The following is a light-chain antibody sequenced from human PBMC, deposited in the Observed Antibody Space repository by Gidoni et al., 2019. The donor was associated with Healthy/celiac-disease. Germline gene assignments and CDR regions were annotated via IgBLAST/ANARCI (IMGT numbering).Light chain of an antibody. Sequence: EMVLTQSPATLSLSPGERATLSCRASKSVSSYLAWYQQKPGQAPRLLIYDASNRATGIPARFSGSGSGTDFTLTISSLEPEDFAVYYCQQRSNWPPSFGQGTKLEIK. J-gene: IGKJ2*01. V-gene: IGKV3-11*01. CDR1: KSVSSY. CDR3: QQRSNWPPS. CDR2: DAS.